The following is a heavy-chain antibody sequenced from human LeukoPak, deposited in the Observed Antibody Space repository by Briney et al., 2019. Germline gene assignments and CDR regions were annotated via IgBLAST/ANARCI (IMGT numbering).Heavy chain of an antibody. V-gene: IGHV4-38-2*01. CDR2: ISHSGTT. CDR1: SYSISSAYY. D-gene: IGHD2-2*01. Sequence: PSETLSLTCAVSSYSISSAYYWGWIRQPPGKGLEWIGTISHSGTTYFNPSLKSRVTTFLDTFKNQFSLKLTSVTAADTAVYYCARFGSTSGRGFDPWGQGTLVTVSS. CDR3: ARFGSTSGRGFDP. J-gene: IGHJ5*02.